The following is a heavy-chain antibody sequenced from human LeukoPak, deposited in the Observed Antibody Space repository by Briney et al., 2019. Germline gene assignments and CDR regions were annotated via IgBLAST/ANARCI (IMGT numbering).Heavy chain of an antibody. CDR3: ARVTVTTTSDYFDY. V-gene: IGHV3-23*01. D-gene: IGHD4-17*01. J-gene: IGHJ4*02. CDR1: GFTFSSLA. CDR2: VSDSGGTT. Sequence: GGSLRLSCAASGFTFSSLAMSWVRQAPGKGLEWVSTVSDSGGTTHYADSVRGRFTISRDNSKNTLYLQMNSLRAEDTAVYYCARVTVTTTSDYFDYWGQGTLVTVSS.